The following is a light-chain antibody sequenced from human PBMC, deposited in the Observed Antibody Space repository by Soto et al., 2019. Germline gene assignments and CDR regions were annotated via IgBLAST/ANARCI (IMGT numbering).Light chain of an antibody. V-gene: IGLV2-14*01. CDR2: EVS. CDR1: TNDVGGCNY. CDR3: NSYSSSTSLPYV. Sequence: QSALTQPASVSGSPGQSITISCTGTTNDVGGCNYVSWYQQHPGKAPKLLIFEVSSRPSGVSNRFSGSKSGNTASLTISALQAEDEADYFCNSYSSSTSLPYVFGTGTKLTVL. J-gene: IGLJ1*01.